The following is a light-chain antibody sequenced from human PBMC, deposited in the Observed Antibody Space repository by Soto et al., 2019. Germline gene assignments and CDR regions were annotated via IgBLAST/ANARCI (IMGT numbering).Light chain of an antibody. CDR3: QVWDSSSDLRGV. V-gene: IGLV3-21*04. Sequence: SYELTQPPSVSVAPGKTARITCGGNNIGSKSVHWYQQKPGQAPVLVIYYDNDRPSGIPERFSGSNSGNTATLTINRVEAGDEADYYCQVWDSSSDLRGVFGGGTKLTVL. CDR1: NIGSKS. J-gene: IGLJ2*01. CDR2: YDN.